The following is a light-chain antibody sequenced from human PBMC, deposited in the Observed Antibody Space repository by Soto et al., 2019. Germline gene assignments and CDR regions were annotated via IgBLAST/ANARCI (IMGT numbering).Light chain of an antibody. CDR2: TVS. J-gene: IGKJ1*01. CDR1: QSLRGW. V-gene: IGKV1-5*03. Sequence: DFQMTQSPSTLSASVGDRVTITCRASQSLRGWLAWYQQKRGKDPKLLIYTVSSLESGVPSRFSGSGSLTEFTLTITGLQPDGFTHYKGEQYYDSWTCDHGTKVYVK. CDR3: EQYYDSWT.